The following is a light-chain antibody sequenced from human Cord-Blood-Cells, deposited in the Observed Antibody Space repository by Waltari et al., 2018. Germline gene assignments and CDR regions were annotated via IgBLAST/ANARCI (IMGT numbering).Light chain of an antibody. V-gene: IGKV2-28*01. CDR3: MQALQTPWT. CDR2: LGS. CDR1: RSLLHSNGSNY. Sequence: DIVITQSPLSLPVTPAEPASISCRASRSLLHSNGSNYLDWYLQKRGQSPQLLIYLGSNRASGVPDRFSGSGSSTDFTLKISRVEAEDVGVYYCMQALQTPWTFGQGTKVEIK. J-gene: IGKJ1*01.